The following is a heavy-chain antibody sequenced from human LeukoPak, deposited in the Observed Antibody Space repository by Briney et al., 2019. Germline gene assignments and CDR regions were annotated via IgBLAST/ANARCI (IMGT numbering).Heavy chain of an antibody. D-gene: IGHD2-2*01. Sequence: SVKVSCKASGGTFSSYAISWVRQAPGQGLEWMGGIIPIFGTANYAQKFQGRVTITADESTSTAYMELSSLRSEDTAVYYCARALAPYCSSTSCYWKRRPGTADYYCYGMDVWGQGTTVTVSS. CDR2: IIPIFGTA. V-gene: IGHV1-69*13. CDR3: ARALAPYCSSTSCYWKRRPGTADYYCYGMDV. CDR1: GGTFSSYA. J-gene: IGHJ6*02.